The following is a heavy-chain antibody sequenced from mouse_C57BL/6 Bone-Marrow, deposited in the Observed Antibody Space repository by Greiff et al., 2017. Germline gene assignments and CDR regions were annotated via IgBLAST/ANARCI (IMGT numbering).Heavy chain of an antibody. J-gene: IGHJ2*01. V-gene: IGHV5-4*03. CDR1: GFTFSSYA. CDR3: ARGLFWVTLFDY. Sequence: EVKLVESGGGLVKPGGSLKLSCAASGFTFSSYAMSWVRQTPEKRLEWVATISDGGSYTYYPDNVKGRFTISRDNAKNNLYLQMSHLKSEDTAMYCCARGLFWVTLFDYWGQGTTLTVSS. CDR2: ISDGGSYT. D-gene: IGHD2-2*01.